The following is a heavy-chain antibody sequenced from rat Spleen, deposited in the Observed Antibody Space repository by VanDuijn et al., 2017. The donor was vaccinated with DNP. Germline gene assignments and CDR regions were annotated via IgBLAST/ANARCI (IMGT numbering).Heavy chain of an antibody. CDR3: ARTNYAMDA. J-gene: IGHJ4*01. V-gene: IGHV5-22*01. Sequence: EVQLVESGGGLVQPGRSLKLSCAASGFTFSDYYMAWVRQAPTKGLEWVAYISYDGGSTYYGDSVKGRFTISRDNAKSTLYLQMNSLRSEDMATYYCARTNYAMDAWGQGTSVTVSS. CDR1: GFTFSDYY. CDR2: ISYDGGST.